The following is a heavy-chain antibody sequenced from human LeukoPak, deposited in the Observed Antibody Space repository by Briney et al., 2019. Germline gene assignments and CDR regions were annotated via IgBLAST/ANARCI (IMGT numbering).Heavy chain of an antibody. D-gene: IGHD5-12*01. J-gene: IGHJ4*02. Sequence: PSETLSLTCTVSGGSIGSHYWTWIRQTPGKGLEWIGYVYDIGSTNYNPSLKSRVTISVDTSKNQFSLKLSSVTAADTAVYYCARNPSGWLRSWVGHYGFDYWGQGTLVTVSS. V-gene: IGHV4-59*11. CDR3: ARNPSGWLRSWVGHYGFDY. CDR2: VYDIGST. CDR1: GGSIGSHY.